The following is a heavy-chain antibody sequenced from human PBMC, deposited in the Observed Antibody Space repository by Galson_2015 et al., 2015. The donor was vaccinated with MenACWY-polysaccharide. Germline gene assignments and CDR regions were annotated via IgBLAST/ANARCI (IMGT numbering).Heavy chain of an antibody. CDR2: ISYDGSNK. J-gene: IGHJ4*02. D-gene: IGHD6-19*01. Sequence: SLRLSCAASGFTFSSYGMHWVRQAPGKGLEWVAVISYDGSNKYYADSVKGRFTISRDNSKNTLYLQMNSLRAEDTAVYYCAKDFSSGWYTAADYWGQGTLATASS. V-gene: IGHV3-30*18. CDR3: AKDFSSGWYTAADY. CDR1: GFTFSSYG.